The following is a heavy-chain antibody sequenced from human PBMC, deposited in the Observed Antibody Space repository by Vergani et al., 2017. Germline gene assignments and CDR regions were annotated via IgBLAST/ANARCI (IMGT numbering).Heavy chain of an antibody. D-gene: IGHD6-6*01. Sequence: VQLVESGGGLVQPGGSLRLSCAASGFTFSTYDMHWVRHATGRGLEWVSAIGTAGDTYYPGSVTGRFTISRENAKNSLYLQMNGLTAGDTAVYYCARRDSSSPSLDYWGQGTLVTVSS. J-gene: IGHJ4*02. CDR3: ARRDSSSPSLDY. CDR1: GFTFSTYD. V-gene: IGHV3-13*01. CDR2: IGTAGDT.